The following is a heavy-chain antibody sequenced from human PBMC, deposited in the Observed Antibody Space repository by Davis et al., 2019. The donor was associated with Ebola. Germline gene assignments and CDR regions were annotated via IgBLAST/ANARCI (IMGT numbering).Heavy chain of an antibody. CDR1: GFTFSSYV. CDR2: IWYDGSNK. J-gene: IGHJ4*02. CDR3: AKAGHCGNYCSFDS. Sequence: GESLKISCAASGFTFSSYVMHWVRQAPGKGLEWVAVIWYDGSNKYYADSVKGRFTISRDNSKNTLYLQMNSLRAEDTAVYYCAKAGHCGNYCSFDSWGQGTLVTVSS. V-gene: IGHV3-33*06. D-gene: IGHD1-26*01.